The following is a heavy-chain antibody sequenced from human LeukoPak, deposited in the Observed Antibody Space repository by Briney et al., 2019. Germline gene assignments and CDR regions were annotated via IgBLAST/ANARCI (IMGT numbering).Heavy chain of an antibody. J-gene: IGHJ5*02. CDR1: GGSISDYY. V-gene: IGHV4-59*01. D-gene: IGHD3-10*01. CDR2: ISNKGKT. Sequence: SETLSLTCTVSGGSISDYYWIWIRQPPGRGLEWVGHISNKGKTNHSPSLNSRVTISVDKSRNQFSLNLSSVTAADTAVYYCAREYYSLSGRNWFDPWGQGTLVTVSS. CDR3: AREYYSLSGRNWFDP.